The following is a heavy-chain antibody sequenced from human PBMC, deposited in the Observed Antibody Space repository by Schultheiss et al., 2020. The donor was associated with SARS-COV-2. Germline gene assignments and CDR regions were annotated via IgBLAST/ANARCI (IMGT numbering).Heavy chain of an antibody. D-gene: IGHD1-7*01. V-gene: IGHV3-23*01. CDR3: ARDEGGNWNYALY. J-gene: IGHJ4*02. CDR2: ISGSGGST. CDR1: GFTFSSYA. Sequence: GESLKISCAASGFTFSSYAMSWVRQAPGKGLEWVSAISGSGGSTYYADSVQGRFTISRDNAKNSLYLQMNSLRAEDTAVYYCARDEGGNWNYALYWGQGTLVTVSS.